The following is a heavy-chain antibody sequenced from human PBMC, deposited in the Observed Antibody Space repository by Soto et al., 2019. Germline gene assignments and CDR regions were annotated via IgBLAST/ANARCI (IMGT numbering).Heavy chain of an antibody. D-gene: IGHD1-26*01. CDR3: AAEPRWELLPNCFDP. V-gene: IGHV1-58*01. CDR2: IVVGSGNT. Sequence: SVKVSCKASGFTFTSSAVQWVRQARGQRLEWIGWIVVGSGNTNYAQKFQERVTITRDMSTSTAYMELSSLRSEDTAVYYCAAEPRWELLPNCFDPWGQGTLVTVSS. CDR1: GFTFTSSA. J-gene: IGHJ5*02.